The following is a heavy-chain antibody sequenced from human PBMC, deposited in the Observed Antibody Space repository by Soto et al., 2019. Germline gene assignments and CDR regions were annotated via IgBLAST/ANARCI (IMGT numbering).Heavy chain of an antibody. Sequence: SETLSVTCTVSGGSISCFFWTWVRQAPGMPLEGLGHVAASGSTAYNPPLRSRLSLSLDVSNNRFSLELTSVTAADTATYFCARGGSTHYYYGLDVWGQGTTVTVSS. CDR3: ARGGSTHYYYGLDV. CDR1: GGSISCFF. V-gene: IGHV4-4*07. J-gene: IGHJ6*02. CDR2: VAASGST.